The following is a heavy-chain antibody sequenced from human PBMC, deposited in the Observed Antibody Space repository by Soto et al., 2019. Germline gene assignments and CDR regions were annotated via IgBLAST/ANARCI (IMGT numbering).Heavy chain of an antibody. CDR1: GFTFDDYA. V-gene: IGHV3-9*01. CDR2: ISWNSGNI. J-gene: IGHJ4*02. D-gene: IGHD3-22*01. CDR3: ATTRDSYYYDSSGYSGLDY. Sequence: PGGSLRLSCAASGFTFDDYAMYWVRQVLGKGLEWVSSISWNSGNIDYADSVKGRFTTSRDNAKNSLYLQMNSLRAEDTAVYYCATTRDSYYYDSSGYSGLDYWGQGTLVTVSS.